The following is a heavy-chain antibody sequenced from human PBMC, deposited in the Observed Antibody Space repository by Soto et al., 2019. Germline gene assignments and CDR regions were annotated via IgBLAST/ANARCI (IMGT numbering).Heavy chain of an antibody. CDR2: IIPIFGTA. J-gene: IGHJ6*02. Sequence: SVEVSCKASGGTFSSYAISWVRQAPGQGLEWMGGIIPIFGTANYAQKFQGRVTITADKSTSTAYMELSSLRSEDTAVYYCAKCIAARLASYGMDVWGQGTTGTVSS. CDR1: GGTFSSYA. D-gene: IGHD6-6*01. V-gene: IGHV1-69*06. CDR3: AKCIAARLASYGMDV.